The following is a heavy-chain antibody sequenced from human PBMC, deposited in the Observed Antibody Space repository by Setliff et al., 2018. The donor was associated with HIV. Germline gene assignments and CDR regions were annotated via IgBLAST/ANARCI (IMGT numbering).Heavy chain of an antibody. Sequence: PSETLSLTCTVSGYSISSGYYWGWIRQPPGKGLEWIGSIYHSGSTYYSPSLKSRVTISVDTSKNQISLKLSSVTAADTAVYYCATLRYYDSSGDAFDIWGQGTMVTVSS. CDR1: GYSISSGYY. CDR2: IYHSGST. CDR3: ATLRYYDSSGDAFDI. J-gene: IGHJ3*02. V-gene: IGHV4-38-2*02. D-gene: IGHD3-22*01.